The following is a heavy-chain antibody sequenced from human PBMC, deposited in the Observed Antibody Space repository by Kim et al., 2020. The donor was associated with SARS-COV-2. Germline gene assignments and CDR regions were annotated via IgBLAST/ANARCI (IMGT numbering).Heavy chain of an antibody. J-gene: IGHJ4*02. D-gene: IGHD6-13*01. V-gene: IGHV3-11*04. CDR3: ARVQAAAGYEADY. Sequence: ADTVKGRFTSSRDDAKNSLYLQMNSLRAEDTAVYYCARVQAAAGYEADYWGQGTLVTVSS.